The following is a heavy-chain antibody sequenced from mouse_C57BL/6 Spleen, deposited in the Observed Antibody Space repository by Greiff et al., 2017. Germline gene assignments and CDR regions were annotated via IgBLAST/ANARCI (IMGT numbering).Heavy chain of an antibody. CDR1: GYTFTSYW. CDR3: ARGGLPTSWFAY. V-gene: IGHV1-61*01. Sequence: QVQLKQPGAELVRPGSSVKLSCKASGYTFTSYWMDWVKQRPGQGLEWIGNIYPSDSETHYNQKFKDKATWTVDKSSSTAYMQLGSRTSEDSAVYYCARGGLPTSWFAYWGQGTLVTVSA. J-gene: IGHJ3*01. CDR2: IYPSDSET. D-gene: IGHD2-4*01.